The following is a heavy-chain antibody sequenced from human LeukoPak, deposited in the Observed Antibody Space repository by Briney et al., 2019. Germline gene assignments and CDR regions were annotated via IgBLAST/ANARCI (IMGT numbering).Heavy chain of an antibody. Sequence: SETLSLTCTVSGVSVSSASYYWSWIRQPPGQGLEWIGFIYYSGTTKYNPSLKSRVTISIDTSRNQFSLKLNSVAAADTAVCYCARDRCTSTNCYAGYYYGTDVWGQGTTVTVSS. V-gene: IGHV4-61*01. CDR1: GVSVSSASYY. J-gene: IGHJ6*02. CDR2: IYYSGTT. D-gene: IGHD2-2*01. CDR3: ARDRCTSTNCYAGYYYGTDV.